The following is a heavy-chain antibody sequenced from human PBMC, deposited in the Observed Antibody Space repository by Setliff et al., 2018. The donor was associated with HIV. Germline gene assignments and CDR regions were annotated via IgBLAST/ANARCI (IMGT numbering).Heavy chain of an antibody. J-gene: IGHJ6*03. CDR3: ARDSRPRSGFWVSDYYYYMDV. CDR1: GFSFSNYN. D-gene: IGHD3-3*01. CDR2: ISTTSTYI. Sequence: LRLSCAASGFSFSNYNINWVRQAPGKGLEWVSSISTTSTYIYYADSVKGRFTISRDNAKNSLYLQMNSLRAEDTAVYYCARDSRPRSGFWVSDYYYYMDVWGKGTTVTVSS. V-gene: IGHV3-21*04.